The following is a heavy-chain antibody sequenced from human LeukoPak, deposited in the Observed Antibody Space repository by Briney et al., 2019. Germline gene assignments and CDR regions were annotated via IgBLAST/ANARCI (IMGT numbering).Heavy chain of an antibody. CDR2: IYTSGST. J-gene: IGHJ4*02. D-gene: IGHD6-13*01. Sequence: SQTLSLTCTVSGGSISSGSYYWSWIRQPAGKGLEWIGRIYTSGSTNYNPSLKSRVTISVDTSKNQFSLKLSSVTAADTAVYYCARRSSWYYFDYWGQGTLVTVSS. CDR1: GGSISSGSYY. CDR3: ARRSSWYYFDY. V-gene: IGHV4-61*02.